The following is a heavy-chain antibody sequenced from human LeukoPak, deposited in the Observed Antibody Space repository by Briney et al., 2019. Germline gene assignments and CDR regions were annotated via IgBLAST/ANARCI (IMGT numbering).Heavy chain of an antibody. V-gene: IGHV4-4*07. CDR1: GGSISSYH. CDR2: IYTSGSP. J-gene: IGHJ5*02. D-gene: IGHD2-2*03. Sequence: SDPLSLTCTVSGGSISSYHWSWIRQPAGKGLEWIGRIYTSGSPNYNPSLKSRVTMSLDTSKNQFSLKLSSVTAADTAVYYCARDRMDPNWFDPWGQGTLVTVSS. CDR3: ARDRMDPNWFDP.